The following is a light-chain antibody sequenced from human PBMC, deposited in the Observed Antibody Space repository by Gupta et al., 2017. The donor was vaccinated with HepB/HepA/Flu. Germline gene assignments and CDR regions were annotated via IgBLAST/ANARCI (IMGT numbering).Light chain of an antibody. CDR3: RLDDTLPFT. CDR1: QDITNY. Sequence: DIQMTQSPSSLLPSVGDRLSITCQASQDITNYLNWYQQKPGKAPKILLYDVLRLEKAVLSRFSGRGYSRYFTFTIISMLAEDVATYYCRLDDTLPFTFGQGTQLEI. CDR2: DVL. J-gene: IGKJ5*01. V-gene: IGKV1-33*01.